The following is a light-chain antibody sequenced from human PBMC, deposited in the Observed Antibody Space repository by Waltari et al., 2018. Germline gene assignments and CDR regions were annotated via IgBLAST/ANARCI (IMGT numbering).Light chain of an antibody. CDR2: DAS. CDR3: QQRSNWL. V-gene: IGKV3-11*01. CDR1: RTISTY. Sequence: EIVLTQSPATLSLSPGERATLSCRSSRTISTYLAWYQQKPGQAPRLLLYDASNRATGTPARFSGSGSGTDFTLTISSLEPEDFGVYYCQQRSNWLFGQGTKLEIK. J-gene: IGKJ2*01.